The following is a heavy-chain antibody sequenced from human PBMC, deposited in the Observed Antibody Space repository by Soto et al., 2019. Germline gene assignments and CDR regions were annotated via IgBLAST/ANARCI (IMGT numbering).Heavy chain of an antibody. CDR2: IIPIFGTA. CDR3: ARVPGIAAAGTPPRYYYYGMDV. Sequence: QVQLVQSGAEVKKPGSSVMVSCKASGGTFSSYAISWVRQAPGQGLEWMGGIIPIFGTANYAQKFQGRVTITADESTSTAYMELSSLRSEDTAVYYCARVPGIAAAGTPPRYYYYGMDVWGQGTTVTVSS. J-gene: IGHJ6*02. V-gene: IGHV1-69*01. D-gene: IGHD6-13*01. CDR1: GGTFSSYA.